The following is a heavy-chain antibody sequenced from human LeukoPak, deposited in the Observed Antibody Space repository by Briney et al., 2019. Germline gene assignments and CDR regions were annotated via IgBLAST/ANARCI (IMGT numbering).Heavy chain of an antibody. Sequence: PGGSLRLSCAASGFTFSSYWKSWVRQAPGKGLEWVANIKQDGSEKYYVDSVKGRFTISRDNAKNSLYLQMNSLRAEDTAVYYCAREVVPAGYYYYYYGMDVWGQGTTVTVSS. CDR2: IKQDGSEK. D-gene: IGHD2-2*01. J-gene: IGHJ6*02. CDR1: GFTFSSYW. V-gene: IGHV3-7*01. CDR3: AREVVPAGYYYYYYGMDV.